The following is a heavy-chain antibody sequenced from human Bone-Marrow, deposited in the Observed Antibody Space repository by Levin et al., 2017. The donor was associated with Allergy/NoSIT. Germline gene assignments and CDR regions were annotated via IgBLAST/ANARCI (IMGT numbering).Heavy chain of an antibody. J-gene: IGHJ3*02. V-gene: IGHV4-59*01. CDR1: GGSISSYY. Sequence: KPSETLSLTCTVSGGSISSYYWSWIRQPPGKGLEWIGYIYYSGSTNYNPSIKSRVTISVDTSKNQFSLKLSSVTAADTAVYYWARETAEVSNQGNGDYGAFDIWGQGTMVTVSS. D-gene: IGHD4-17*01. CDR3: ARETAEVSNQGNGDYGAFDI. CDR2: IYYSGST.